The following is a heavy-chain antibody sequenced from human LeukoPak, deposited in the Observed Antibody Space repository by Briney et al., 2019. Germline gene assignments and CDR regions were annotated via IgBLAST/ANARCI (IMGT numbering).Heavy chain of an antibody. D-gene: IGHD6-25*01. CDR3: ARQGGGFWYFDL. V-gene: IGHV4-59*01. CDR1: GDSIGSYY. J-gene: IGHJ2*01. CDR2: IYYSGST. Sequence: PSETLSLTCTVSGDSIGSYYWSWIRQPPGKGLEWIGYIYYSGSTNYNPSLKSRVTILVDTSKNQFSLKLSSVTAADTAVYYCARQGGGFWYFDLWGRGTLVTVSS.